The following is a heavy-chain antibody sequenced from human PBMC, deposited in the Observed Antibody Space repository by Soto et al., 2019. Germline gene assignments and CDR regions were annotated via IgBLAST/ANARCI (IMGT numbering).Heavy chain of an antibody. V-gene: IGHV1-18*01. J-gene: IGHJ3*02. CDR3: ARDGRYYDDAFDI. D-gene: IGHD3-22*01. CDR1: GYTFTSYG. CDR2: ISAYNGNT. Sequence: QVQLVQSGAEVKKPGASVKVSCKASGYTFTSYGISWVRQAPGQGLEWMGWISAYNGNTNHAQKLQGRATMTTDTSTSTANLELRSLRSDDTAVYYCARDGRYYDDAFDIWGQGTMVTVSS.